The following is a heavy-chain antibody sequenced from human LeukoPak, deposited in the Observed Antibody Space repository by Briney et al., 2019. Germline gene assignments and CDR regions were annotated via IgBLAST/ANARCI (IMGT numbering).Heavy chain of an antibody. V-gene: IGHV6-1*01. CDR3: ARRLTQYDCFDP. Sequence: SQTLSLTCAISGDSVSSNSVTWNWIRQSPSRGLEWLGRTYYRSTWYNDYAVSVRGRVTVNPDTPKNQFSLHLNSVTPEDTAVYYCARRLTQYDCFDPWGQGILVTVSS. CDR2: TYYRSTWYN. J-gene: IGHJ5*02. CDR1: GDSVSSNSVT. D-gene: IGHD2-2*01.